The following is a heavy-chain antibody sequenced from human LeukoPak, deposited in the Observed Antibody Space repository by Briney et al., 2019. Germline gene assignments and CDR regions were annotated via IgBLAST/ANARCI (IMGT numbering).Heavy chain of an antibody. V-gene: IGHV1-8*03. D-gene: IGHD1-26*01. CDR3: ARVVGATAGIIRFDA. CDR2: MNPNSGNT. J-gene: IGHJ5*02. Sequence: GASVKVSCKASGYTFTSYGINWVRQATGQGLEWMGWMNPNSGNTGYAQKFQGRVTITRDTSITTAYMEMSSLRSEDTAVYYCARVVGATAGIIRFDAWGQGTLVTVSS. CDR1: GYTFTSYG.